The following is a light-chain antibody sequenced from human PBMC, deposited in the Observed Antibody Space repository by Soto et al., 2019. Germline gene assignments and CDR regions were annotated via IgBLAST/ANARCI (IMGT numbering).Light chain of an antibody. Sequence: QSALTQPPSASGSPGQSVTISCTGTSSDVGGYNFVSWYQHHPGKAPKLIIYEVSKRPSGVPNRFPGSKSGNTASLTVSGLQAEDEADYYCNSYAGSNIYVFGTGTKLTVL. CDR2: EVS. V-gene: IGLV2-8*01. CDR3: NSYAGSNIYV. CDR1: SSDVGGYNF. J-gene: IGLJ1*01.